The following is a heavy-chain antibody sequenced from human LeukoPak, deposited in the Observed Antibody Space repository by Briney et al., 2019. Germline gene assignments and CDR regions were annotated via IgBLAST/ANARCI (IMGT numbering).Heavy chain of an antibody. J-gene: IGHJ4*02. CDR2: IYHSGGT. D-gene: IGHD6-13*01. CDR1: GYSISSGYY. Sequence: SETLSLTCSVSGYSISSGYYWGWTRQPPGKGLEWIGTIYHSGGTYYNPSLKSRVTISVDTSKNQFSLKLSSVTAADTAVYYCARVGNSWYAELFDYWGQGILVTVSS. V-gene: IGHV4-38-2*02. CDR3: ARVGNSWYAELFDY.